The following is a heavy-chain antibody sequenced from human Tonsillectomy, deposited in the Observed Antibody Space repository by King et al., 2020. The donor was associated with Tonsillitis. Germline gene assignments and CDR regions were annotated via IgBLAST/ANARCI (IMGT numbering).Heavy chain of an antibody. Sequence: QLQESGPGLVKPSETLSLTCSVSGGSISSYYWTWLRQPPGKGLEWIAYIYYSGSTNYNPSLKSRVTISVDTSKSQVSLKLSSVTAADTAVYYCARVRDRRDGYNVDYWGQGTLVTVSS. CDR2: IYYSGST. CDR1: GGSISSYY. CDR3: ARVRDRRDGYNVDY. J-gene: IGHJ4*02. V-gene: IGHV4-59*01. D-gene: IGHD5-24*01.